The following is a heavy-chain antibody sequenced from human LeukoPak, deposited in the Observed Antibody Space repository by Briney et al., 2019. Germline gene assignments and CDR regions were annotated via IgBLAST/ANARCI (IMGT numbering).Heavy chain of an antibody. D-gene: IGHD1-26*01. CDR1: GFTFSSYE. V-gene: IGHV3-48*03. J-gene: IGHJ4*02. Sequence: GGSLRLSCAASGFTFSSYEMNWVRQAPGKGLEWVSYISSSGSTIYYADSVKGRFTISRDNAKNSLYLQMNSLRAEDTAVYYCARGRATIPFDYWGQGTLVTVSS. CDR3: ARGRATIPFDY. CDR2: ISSSGSTI.